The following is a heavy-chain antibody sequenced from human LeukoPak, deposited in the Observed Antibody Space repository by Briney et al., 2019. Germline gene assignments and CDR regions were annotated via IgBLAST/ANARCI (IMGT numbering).Heavy chain of an antibody. V-gene: IGHV3-30-3*01. CDR1: GFTFSSYA. D-gene: IGHD6-19*01. J-gene: IGHJ3*02. CDR3: ARDDSGGWDAFDI. CDR2: ISDDGSNK. Sequence: GGSVRLSCAASGFTFSSYAMHWVRQAPGKGLEWVAVISDDGSNKYYADSVKGRFTISRDNSKNTLYLQMNSLRAEDTAVYYCARDDSGGWDAFDIWGQGTMVTVSS.